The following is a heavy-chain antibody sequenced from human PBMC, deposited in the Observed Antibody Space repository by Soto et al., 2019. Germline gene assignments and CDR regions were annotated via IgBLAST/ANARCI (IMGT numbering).Heavy chain of an antibody. D-gene: IGHD3-3*01. J-gene: IGHJ4*02. CDR2: VYHTGRT. Sequence: QVQLQESGPGLVKPSETLSLTCTVSGGSFKSGSYSWSWIRQPPGKGLEWIGYVYHTGRTSYKPSLKSRVSISMDTSKNEFYLNLDSVTAADSAVYFCARDFAYFDSWGQGTLVTVSS. CDR1: GGSFKSGSYS. V-gene: IGHV4-61*01. CDR3: ARDFAYFDS.